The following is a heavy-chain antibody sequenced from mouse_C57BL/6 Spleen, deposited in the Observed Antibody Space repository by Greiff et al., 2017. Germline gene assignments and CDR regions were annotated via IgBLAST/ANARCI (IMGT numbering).Heavy chain of an antibody. CDR1: GYTFTSYD. CDR2: IYPRDGST. D-gene: IGHD2-3*01. V-gene: IGHV1-85*01. Sequence: VQLQQSGPELVKPGASVKLSCKASGYTFTSYDINWVKQRPGQGLEWIGWIYPRDGSTKYNEKFKGKATLTVETSSSTAYMELHSLPSEDSAVYFCARDCYYEGFAYWGQGTLVTVSA. J-gene: IGHJ3*01. CDR3: ARDCYYEGFAY.